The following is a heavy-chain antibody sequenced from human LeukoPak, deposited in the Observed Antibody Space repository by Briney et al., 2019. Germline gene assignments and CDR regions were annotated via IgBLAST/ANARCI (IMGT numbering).Heavy chain of an antibody. V-gene: IGHV1-2*02. J-gene: IGHJ3*02. CDR2: INPNSGGT. Sequence: ASVKVSCKASGYTFTGYYMHWVRQAPGQGLEWMGWINPNSGGTNYAQKFQGRVTMTRDTSISTAYMELSRLRSDDTAVYYCARADWYYDGSGKNHDAFDIWGQGTMVTVSS. CDR3: ARADWYYDGSGKNHDAFDI. CDR1: GYTFTGYY. D-gene: IGHD3-22*01.